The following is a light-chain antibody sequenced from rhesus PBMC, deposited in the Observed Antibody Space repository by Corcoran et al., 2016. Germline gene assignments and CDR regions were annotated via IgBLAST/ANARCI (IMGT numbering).Light chain of an antibody. J-gene: IGKJ1*01. Sequence: DIQMTQSPSSLSASVGDTVTITCRASQGISSYLNWFHQKPGTPPNLLIYAATTFHIGVPSRFSCSGSCTDFTLTISSLQPEDFATYYCQQYKSYPWTFGQGTKVEIK. CDR2: AAT. V-gene: IGKV1-28*02. CDR3: QQYKSYPWT. CDR1: QGISSY.